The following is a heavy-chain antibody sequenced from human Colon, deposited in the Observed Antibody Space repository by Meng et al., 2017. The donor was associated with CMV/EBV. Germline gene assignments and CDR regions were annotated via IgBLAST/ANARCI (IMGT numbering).Heavy chain of an antibody. V-gene: IGHV4-59*01. Sequence: GSLRLSCTVSGGSISSYYWSWIRQPPGKGLEWIGYIYYSGSTNYNPSLKSRVTISVDTSKNQFSLKLSSVTAADTAVYYCARAGSQRTYYYYYGMDVWGQGTTVTVSS. D-gene: IGHD3-10*01. CDR1: GGSISSYY. J-gene: IGHJ6*02. CDR3: ARAGSQRTYYYYYGMDV. CDR2: IYYSGST.